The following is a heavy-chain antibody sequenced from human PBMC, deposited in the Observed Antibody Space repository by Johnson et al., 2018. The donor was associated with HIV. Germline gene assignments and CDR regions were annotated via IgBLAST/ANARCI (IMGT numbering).Heavy chain of an antibody. Sequence: VQLVESGGGVVRPGGSLRLSCAASGFTFDDYGMSWVRQAPGKGLEWVSGIPWNGGSTGYADSVNGRFTIASDNAKNSLYLQMNRLRDEDTALYYCARVVGYKYGSAGDNDAFDIWGQGTMVTVSS. CDR2: IPWNGGST. V-gene: IGHV3-20*04. J-gene: IGHJ3*02. CDR3: ARVVGYKYGSAGDNDAFDI. CDR1: GFTFDDYG. D-gene: IGHD5-18*01.